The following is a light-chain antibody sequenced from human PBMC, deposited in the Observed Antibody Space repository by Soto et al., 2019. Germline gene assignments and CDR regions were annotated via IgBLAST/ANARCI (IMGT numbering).Light chain of an antibody. J-gene: IGKJ1*01. CDR3: QQYYSYWT. Sequence: DIQMTQYPSTLSASVGDRVIITCRASQSISSWLAWYQQKPGKAPKLLISKASNLDSGVPSRFSGSGSGTEFTLTVSRLQPDDFATYYCQQYYSYWTFGQGTKVEIK. CDR2: KAS. CDR1: QSISSW. V-gene: IGKV1-5*03.